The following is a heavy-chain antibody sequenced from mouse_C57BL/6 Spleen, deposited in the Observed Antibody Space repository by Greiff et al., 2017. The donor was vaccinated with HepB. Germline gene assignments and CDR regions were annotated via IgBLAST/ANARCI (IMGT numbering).Heavy chain of an antibody. CDR1: GFTFSSYT. Sequence: EVHLVESGGGLVKPGGSLKLSCAASGFTFSSYTMSWVRQTPEKRLEWVATISGGGGNTYYPDSVKGRFTISRDNAKNTLYLQMSSLRSEDTALYYCARQSGSYFDYWGQGTTLTVSS. D-gene: IGHD4-1*01. CDR3: ARQSGSYFDY. V-gene: IGHV5-9*01. CDR2: ISGGGGNT. J-gene: IGHJ2*01.